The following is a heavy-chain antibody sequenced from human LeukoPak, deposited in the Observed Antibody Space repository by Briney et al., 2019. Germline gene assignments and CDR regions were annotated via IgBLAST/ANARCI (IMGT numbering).Heavy chain of an antibody. CDR1: GFSFSSYT. D-gene: IGHD3-22*01. J-gene: IGHJ4*02. Sequence: GGSLRLSCAASGFSFSSYTMNWVRQAPGKGLEWVSIISSSSSYIYYEASVKGRFTISRDNAKNALSLQMNSLRVEGAAVYYCARVYDSSGYYGVWGYYFAYWGQGDLGTVSS. V-gene: IGHV3-21*06. CDR2: ISSSSSYI. CDR3: ARVYDSSGYYGVWGYYFAY.